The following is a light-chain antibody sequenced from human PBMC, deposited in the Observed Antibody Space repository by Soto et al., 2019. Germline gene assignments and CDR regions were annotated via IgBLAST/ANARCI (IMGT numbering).Light chain of an antibody. J-gene: IGKJ1*01. Sequence: DIQMTQSPSTLSASVGDRVTITCRASQSISSWLAWYRQKPGKAPKLLIYKASSLESGVPSRFSGSGSGTEFALTISSLQPEDFATYYCLQHNNYPWTVGQGTKVDIK. V-gene: IGKV1-5*03. CDR3: LQHNNYPWT. CDR1: QSISSW. CDR2: KAS.